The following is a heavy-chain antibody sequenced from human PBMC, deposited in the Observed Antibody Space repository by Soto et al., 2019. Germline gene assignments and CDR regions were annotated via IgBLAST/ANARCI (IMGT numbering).Heavy chain of an antibody. J-gene: IGHJ4*02. CDR2: FYPDGTTYSAGST. D-gene: IGHD5-12*01. V-gene: IGHV3-NL1*01. CDR1: GLTVSSKY. CDR3: ASNYGYNYYDY. Sequence: PGGSLRLSCAASGLTVSSKYMSWVRQAPGKGLEWVSVFYPDGTTYSAGSTYYAESVKGRFTISRDSSKNTLYLQMNSLRAEDTAVYYCASNYGYNYYDYWGQGTLVTVSS.